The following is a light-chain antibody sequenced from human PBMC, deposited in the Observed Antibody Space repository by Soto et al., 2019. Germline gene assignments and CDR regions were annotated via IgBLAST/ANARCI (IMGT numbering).Light chain of an antibody. CDR3: QQYGGMWT. CDR1: QSVRGSY. V-gene: IGKV3-20*01. CDR2: GAS. J-gene: IGKJ1*01. Sequence: IGFTESPGTLSLSRGGRATPSCRASQSVRGSYLAWYQPRPGKAPRLLIQGASRRATGIPDRLTGSGSGTDFTLTITRLEPEDVAVYYGQQYGGMWTFGQGTKVDIK.